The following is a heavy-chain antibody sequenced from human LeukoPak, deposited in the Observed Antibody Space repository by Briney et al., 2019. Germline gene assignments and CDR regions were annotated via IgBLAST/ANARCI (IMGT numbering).Heavy chain of an antibody. J-gene: IGHJ4*02. D-gene: IGHD6-19*01. V-gene: IGHV3-21*01. Sequence: GGSLRLSCAASGFNFSSYAMSWVRQAPGKGPEWVSSISSSSSYIYYADSVKGRFTISRDNAKNSLYLQMNSLRAEDTAVYYCARWGIAVAGTDESGVDYWGQGTLVTVSS. CDR3: ARWGIAVAGTDESGVDY. CDR2: ISSSSSYI. CDR1: GFNFSSYA.